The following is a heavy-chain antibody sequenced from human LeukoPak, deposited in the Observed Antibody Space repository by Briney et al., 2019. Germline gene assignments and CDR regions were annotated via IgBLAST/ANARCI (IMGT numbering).Heavy chain of an antibody. Sequence: PGGSLRLSCVASGFTFANAWMNWVRQAPGKGPEWVGRIKSKANDETEDYIAPVKGRFTISRDDSKNTLYLHMNTLKTEDTAVYYCTTDWTPSRWKCSDGCGSAREALAVWGHGTLVTVSS. V-gene: IGHV3-15*01. J-gene: IGHJ3*01. CDR3: TTDWTPSRWKCSDGCGSAREALAV. CDR2: IKSKANDETE. D-gene: IGHD4-23*01. CDR1: GFTFANAW.